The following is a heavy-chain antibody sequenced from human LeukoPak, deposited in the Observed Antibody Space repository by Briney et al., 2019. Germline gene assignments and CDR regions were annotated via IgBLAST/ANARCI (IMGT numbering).Heavy chain of an antibody. J-gene: IGHJ5*02. CDR3: ARAGYSSGWSRRFWFDP. Sequence: PSETLSLTCTVSGGSISSYYWSWIRQPPGKGLEWIGYIYYSGSTNYNPSLKSRVTISVDTSKNQFSLKLSSVTAAETAVYYCARAGYSSGWSRRFWFDPWGQGTLVTVSS. D-gene: IGHD6-19*01. V-gene: IGHV4-59*01. CDR2: IYYSGST. CDR1: GGSISSYY.